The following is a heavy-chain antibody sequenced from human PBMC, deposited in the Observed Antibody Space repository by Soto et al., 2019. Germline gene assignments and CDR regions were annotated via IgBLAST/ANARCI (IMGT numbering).Heavy chain of an antibody. J-gene: IGHJ4*02. V-gene: IGHV3-11*01. CDR1: GFTFSDYH. D-gene: IGHD6-13*01. CDR2: ITSSGNTI. CDR3: ARRYSSSWSCFDY. Sequence: PGGSLRLSCAASGFTFSDYHMSWIRQAPGKGLEWVSYITSSGNTIYYADSVKGRFTMSRDNAENSLYLQMNSLRAEDTAVYYSARRYSSSWSCFDYWGQGTLVTVSS.